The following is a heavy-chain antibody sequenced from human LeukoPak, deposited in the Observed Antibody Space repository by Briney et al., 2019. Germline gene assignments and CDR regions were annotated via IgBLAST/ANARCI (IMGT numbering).Heavy chain of an antibody. J-gene: IGHJ4*02. CDR3: ARESPRDNWNNSGFDY. D-gene: IGHD1/OR15-1a*01. CDR2: ISYDGSNK. Sequence: GRSLRLSCAASGFTFSSYAMHWVRQAPGKGLEWVAVISYDGSNKYYADSVKGRFTISRDNSKNTLYLQMNSLRAEDTAVYYCARESPRDNWNNSGFDYWGQGTLVTVSS. V-gene: IGHV3-30-3*01. CDR1: GFTFSSYA.